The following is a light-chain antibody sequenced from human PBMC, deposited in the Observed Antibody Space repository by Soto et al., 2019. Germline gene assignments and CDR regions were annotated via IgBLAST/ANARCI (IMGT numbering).Light chain of an antibody. J-gene: IGLJ3*02. V-gene: IGLV1-44*01. Sequence: QSVLTQPPSASGTPGQRVTISCSGSSSNIGTNAVNWYQQLPGTAPKLLIYNNHERPSGVPDRFSGSKSATSASLAISDLQSEDEAEYFCATWDENLHGVFGGGTKVTVL. CDR2: NNH. CDR1: SSNIGTNA. CDR3: ATWDENLHGV.